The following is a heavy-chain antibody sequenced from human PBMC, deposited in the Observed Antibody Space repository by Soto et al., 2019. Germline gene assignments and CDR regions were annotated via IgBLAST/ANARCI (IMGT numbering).Heavy chain of an antibody. Sequence: ASGQVSCKASGYTFTSYGISWVRQAPGQGLEWMGWISAYNGNTNYAQKLQGRVTMTTDTSTSTAYMELSSLRSDDKAVSYCATHAAARELGGMGSCYCGKDVRGQVTTGTVCS. CDR1: GYTFTSYG. V-gene: IGHV1-18*04. CDR3: ATHAAARELGGMGSCYCGKDV. D-gene: IGHD1-26*01. J-gene: IGHJ6*02. CDR2: ISAYNGNT.